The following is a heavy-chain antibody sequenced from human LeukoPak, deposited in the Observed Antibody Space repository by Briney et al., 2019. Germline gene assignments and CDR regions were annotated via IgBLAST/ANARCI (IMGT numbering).Heavy chain of an antibody. CDR1: GFTFSTYA. J-gene: IGHJ6*02. CDR3: VKYTIYYFGMDV. D-gene: IGHD5-24*01. V-gene: IGHV3-23*01. Sequence: GGSLRLFCAASGFTFSTYAMSWARQASGKGLVWVTTIIDSGATTYYAESVEGRFTISRDNSKNTLYLQMNSLRAEDTALYYCVKYTIYYFGMDVRGQGTTVTVSS. CDR2: IIDSGATT.